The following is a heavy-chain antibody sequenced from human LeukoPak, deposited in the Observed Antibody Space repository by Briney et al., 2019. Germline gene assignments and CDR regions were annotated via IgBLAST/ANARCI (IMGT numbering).Heavy chain of an antibody. Sequence: GASVEVSCKASGYTFTGYGIIWVRQAPGQGLEWWGWISAYKGSTKYPQMFQGRVTVTTDTSTSTAYMELRSLRSDDTAVYYCARADSGGYYVAYWYWGQGTLVTVSS. V-gene: IGHV1-18*01. D-gene: IGHD3-22*01. CDR1: GYTFTGYG. J-gene: IGHJ4*02. CDR2: ISAYKGST. CDR3: ARADSGGYYVAYWY.